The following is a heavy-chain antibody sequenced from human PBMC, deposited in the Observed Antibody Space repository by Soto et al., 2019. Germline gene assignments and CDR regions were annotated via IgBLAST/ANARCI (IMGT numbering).Heavy chain of an antibody. D-gene: IGHD5-18*01. V-gene: IGHV2-5*02. CDR1: GFSLSTSGVN. CDR3: GPGRRGYSYGSYFDY. Sequence: QITLKESGPSLVKPTQTLTLTCTFSGFSLSTSGVNVGWIRQPPGKALEWLALIYWDDAKRYSPSLKNRLTITKDTSANQVVLTITNVASVATATYYCGPGRRGYSYGSYFDYRGQGTLVTVSS. J-gene: IGHJ4*02. CDR2: IYWDDAK.